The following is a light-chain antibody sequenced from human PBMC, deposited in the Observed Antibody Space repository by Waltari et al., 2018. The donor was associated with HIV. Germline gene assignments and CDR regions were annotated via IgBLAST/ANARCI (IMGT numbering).Light chain of an antibody. CDR2: RNK. CDR1: SSIIGSTY. Sequence: QSVVTQHRSASGTPGQRVTVSCSGISSIIGSTYVTRYKQLPGTAPKLLIHRNKQRPSGVPDRFSAAKSGTSASLAISGLRSEDEADYYCLSWDDSLRVWVFGGGTKVTVL. CDR3: LSWDDSLRVWV. V-gene: IGLV1-47*01. J-gene: IGLJ3*02.